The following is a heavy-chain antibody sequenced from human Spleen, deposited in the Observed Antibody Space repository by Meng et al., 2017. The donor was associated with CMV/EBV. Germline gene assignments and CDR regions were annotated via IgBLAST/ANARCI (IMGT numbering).Heavy chain of an antibody. CDR2: VYYSGSI. CDR1: INSSSSY. Sequence: INSSSSYWSWIRQPPGKGLEWIGSVYYSGSIYYNPSLKSRVTISVDMSNNQFSLKLSSVTAADTAVYYCARLPGYDFWSGYPNWFDPWGQGTLVTVSS. D-gene: IGHD3-3*01. CDR3: ARLPGYDFWSGYPNWFDP. J-gene: IGHJ5*02. V-gene: IGHV4-39*07.